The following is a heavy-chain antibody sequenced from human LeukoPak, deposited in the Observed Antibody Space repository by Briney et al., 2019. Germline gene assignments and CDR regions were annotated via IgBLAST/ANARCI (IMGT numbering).Heavy chain of an antibody. CDR2: IYSSGST. CDR1: GGSISSYY. CDR3: ARNKGREAAGSFEY. D-gene: IGHD6-13*01. J-gene: IGHJ4*02. V-gene: IGHV4-4*07. Sequence: SETLSLTCTISGGSISSYYWSWIRQPAGKGLEWIGRIYSSGSTNYNPSLKSRVTMSVDTSKNQFSLKLTSVTAADMAVYYCARNKGREAAGSFEYWGQGILVTVSS.